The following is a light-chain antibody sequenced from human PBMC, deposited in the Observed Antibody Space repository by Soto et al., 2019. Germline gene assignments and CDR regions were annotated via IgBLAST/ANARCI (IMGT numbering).Light chain of an antibody. Sequence: QSVLTQPPSVSGAPGQRVTISCTGSSSNIGAGYDVHWYQQLPGTAPKLLIYGNNNRPSGVPDRFSGSKSGTSASLAITGLQPEDEADYYCQYYDSSLSVVVFGGGTKLTVL. CDR3: QYYDSSLSVVV. CDR1: SSNIGAGYD. J-gene: IGLJ2*01. V-gene: IGLV1-40*01. CDR2: GNN.